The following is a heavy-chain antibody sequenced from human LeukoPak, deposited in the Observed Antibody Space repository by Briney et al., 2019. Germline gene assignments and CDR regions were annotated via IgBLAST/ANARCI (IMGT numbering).Heavy chain of an antibody. CDR1: GFTFSSYS. CDR2: ISSSSSYI. CDR3: ARDYDSSGYDPYYFDY. V-gene: IGHV3-21*01. Sequence: PGGSLRLSCAASGFTFSSYSMNWVRQAAGKGLEWVSSISSSSSYIYYADSVKGRFTISRDNAKNSLYLQMNSLRAENTAVYYCARDYDSSGYDPYYFDYWGQGTLVTVSS. D-gene: IGHD3-22*01. J-gene: IGHJ4*02.